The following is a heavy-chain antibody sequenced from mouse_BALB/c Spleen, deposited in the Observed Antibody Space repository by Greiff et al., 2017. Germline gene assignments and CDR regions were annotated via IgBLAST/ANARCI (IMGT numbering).Heavy chain of an antibody. Sequence: EVQLQQSGAELVKPGASVKLSCTASGFNIKDTYMHWVKQRPEQGLEWIGRIDPANGNTKYDPKFQGKATITADTSSNTAYLQLSSLTSEDTAVYYCARGEGGNYYFFAYWGQGTLVTVSA. CDR3: ARGEGGNYYFFAY. D-gene: IGHD2-1*01. V-gene: IGHV14-3*02. J-gene: IGHJ3*01. CDR1: GFNIKDTY. CDR2: IDPANGNT.